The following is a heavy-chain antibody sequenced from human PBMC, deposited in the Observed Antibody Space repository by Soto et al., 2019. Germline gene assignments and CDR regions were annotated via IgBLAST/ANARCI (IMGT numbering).Heavy chain of an antibody. CDR3: ADGLHCGGDCPISEYFHH. CDR1: GGSISSSYYF. D-gene: IGHD2-21*02. CDR2: IYYSGST. V-gene: IGHV4-39*01. J-gene: IGHJ1*01. Sequence: SETLSLTCTVSGGSISSSYYFWGWILQPPGKGLEWIGSIYYSGSTYYNPSLKSRVTISVDTSKNQFSLKLTSVTAADTAVYYCADGLHCGGDCPISEYFHHWGQGTLVTVS.